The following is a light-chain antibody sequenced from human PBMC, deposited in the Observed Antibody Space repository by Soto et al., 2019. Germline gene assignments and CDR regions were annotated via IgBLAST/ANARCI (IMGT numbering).Light chain of an antibody. J-gene: IGLJ1*01. V-gene: IGLV2-14*01. Sequence: QSVLTQPASVSGSPGQSITISCTGTSSDVGGYNYVSWYQQHPGKAPKLMIYDVSNRPSGVSNRFSGSKSGNTASLTISGLQAEDEADYYYSSYTSSSTNVFGTGTKVTVL. CDR1: SSDVGGYNY. CDR3: SSYTSSSTNV. CDR2: DVS.